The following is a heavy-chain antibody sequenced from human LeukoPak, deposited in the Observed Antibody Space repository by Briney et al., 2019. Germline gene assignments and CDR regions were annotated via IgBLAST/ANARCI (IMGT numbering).Heavy chain of an antibody. V-gene: IGHV3-23*01. CDR3: AKDLGGIAVAGTFY. J-gene: IGHJ4*02. CDR2: INGSGGST. Sequence: PGGSLRLSCAASGFAFTSYAMSWVPQAPGKGLEWVSTINGSGGSTYYASAVTGRFTISRDNSKNTLYLQMNSLRAEDTAVYYCAKDLGGIAVAGTFYWGQGTLVTVSS. D-gene: IGHD6-19*01. CDR1: GFAFTSYA.